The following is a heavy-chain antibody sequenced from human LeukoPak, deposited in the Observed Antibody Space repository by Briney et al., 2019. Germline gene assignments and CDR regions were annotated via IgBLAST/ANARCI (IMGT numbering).Heavy chain of an antibody. J-gene: IGHJ4*02. CDR3: AKRAREYSSSWYTFDY. CDR1: GFTFSSYA. CDR2: IRYDGSNK. D-gene: IGHD6-13*01. V-gene: IGHV3-30*02. Sequence: PGGSLRLSCAASGFTFSSYAMSWVRQAPGKGLEWVAFIRYDGSNKYYADSVKGRFTISRDNSKNTLYLQMNSLRAEDTAVYYCAKRAREYSSSWYTFDYWGQGTLVTVSS.